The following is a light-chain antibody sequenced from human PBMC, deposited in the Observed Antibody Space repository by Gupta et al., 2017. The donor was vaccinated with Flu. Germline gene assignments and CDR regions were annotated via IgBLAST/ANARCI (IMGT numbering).Light chain of an antibody. CDR3: QQYDNWPPIT. CDR2: GAS. J-gene: IGKJ5*01. CDR1: RSVSTN. V-gene: IGKV3-15*01. Sequence: GTLSVSPGERATLSCKASRSVSTNLAWYQQKPGRAPRLLMYGASTRATGIPARFSGSGSGTEFTLTISSRQSEDFAVYYCQQYDNWPPITFGQGTRLEIK.